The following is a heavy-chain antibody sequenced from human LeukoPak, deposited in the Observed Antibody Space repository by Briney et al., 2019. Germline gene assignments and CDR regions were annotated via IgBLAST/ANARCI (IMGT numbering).Heavy chain of an antibody. V-gene: IGHV3-15*01. CDR1: GFTFSNAW. CDR3: TSEYNGYGDFDF. J-gene: IGHJ4*02. CDR2: IKSKTHGGTA. D-gene: IGHD5-12*01. Sequence: PGGSLRLSCAAPGFTFSNAWMSWVRQAPGKGLEWVGRIKSKTHGGTADYAAPVKDRFTISRDDSKNTLYLQMNSLKTEDTAVYYCTSEYNGYGDFDFWGQGTLVTVSS.